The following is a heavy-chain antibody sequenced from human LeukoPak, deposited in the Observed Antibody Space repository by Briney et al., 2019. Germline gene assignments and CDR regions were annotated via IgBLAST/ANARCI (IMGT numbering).Heavy chain of an antibody. CDR2: INHSGST. Sequence: SETLSLTCTVYGGSFSGYYWSWIRQPPGKGLEWIGEINHSGSTNYNPSLKSRVTISVDTSKNQFSLKLSSVTAADTAVYYCARYRGRVARYGAYGYYFDYWGPGTLVTVSS. V-gene: IGHV4-34*01. D-gene: IGHD4-17*01. CDR1: GGSFSGYY. J-gene: IGHJ4*02. CDR3: ARYRGRVARYGAYGYYFDY.